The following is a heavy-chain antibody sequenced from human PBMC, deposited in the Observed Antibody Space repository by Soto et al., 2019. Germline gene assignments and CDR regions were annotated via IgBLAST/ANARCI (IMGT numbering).Heavy chain of an antibody. CDR3: ARDRRRGPNYYYYGMDV. Sequence: PGGSLRLSCAASGFTFSSYAMHWVRQAPGKGLEWVAVISYDGSNKYYADSVKGRFTISRDNSKNTLYLQMNSLRAEDTAVYYCARDRRRGPNYYYYGMDVWGQGTTVTVSS. CDR1: GFTFSSYA. CDR2: ISYDGSNK. J-gene: IGHJ6*02. V-gene: IGHV3-30-3*01.